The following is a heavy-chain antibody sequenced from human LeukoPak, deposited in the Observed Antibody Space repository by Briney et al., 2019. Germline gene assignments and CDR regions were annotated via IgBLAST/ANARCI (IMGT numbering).Heavy chain of an antibody. CDR2: IWYDGSNK. Sequence: GGSLRLSCAASGFTFSSYGMHWVRQAPGKGLEWVAVIWYDGSNKYYADSVKGLFTISRDNSKNTLYLQTNSLRAEDTAVYYCAKEGSSWSSSDFDYWGQGTLVTVSS. J-gene: IGHJ4*02. V-gene: IGHV3-33*06. CDR3: AKEGSSWSSSDFDY. D-gene: IGHD6-13*01. CDR1: GFTFSSYG.